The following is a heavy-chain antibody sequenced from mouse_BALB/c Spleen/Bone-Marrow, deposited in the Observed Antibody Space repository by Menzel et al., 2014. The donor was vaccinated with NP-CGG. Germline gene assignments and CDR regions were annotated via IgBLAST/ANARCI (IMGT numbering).Heavy chain of an antibody. CDR3: ARDGNPYWYFDV. J-gene: IGHJ1*01. CDR2: INPYNNGT. D-gene: IGHD2-1*01. Sequence: EVKLQESGPELVKPGVSVKMSCKASGYTFTSYVMHWVKQKPGQGLEWIGYINPYNNGTKYNEKLKGKATLTLDKSSSTGYMELSSLTSEDAAVYYCARDGNPYWYFDVWGAGTTVTVSS. V-gene: IGHV1-14*01. CDR1: GYTFTSYV.